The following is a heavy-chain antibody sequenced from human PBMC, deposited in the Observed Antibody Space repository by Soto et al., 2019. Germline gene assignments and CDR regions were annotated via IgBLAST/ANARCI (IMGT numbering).Heavy chain of an antibody. Sequence: ASVKVSCKASGGTFSSYAISWVRQAPGQGLEWMGGIIPIFGTANYAQKFQGRVTITADESTSTAYMELSSLRSEDTAVYYCARDDGIGYCSGGSCYSGAFDIWGQGTMVTVSS. D-gene: IGHD2-15*01. V-gene: IGHV1-69*13. CDR2: IIPIFGTA. CDR3: ARDDGIGYCSGGSCYSGAFDI. CDR1: GGTFSSYA. J-gene: IGHJ3*02.